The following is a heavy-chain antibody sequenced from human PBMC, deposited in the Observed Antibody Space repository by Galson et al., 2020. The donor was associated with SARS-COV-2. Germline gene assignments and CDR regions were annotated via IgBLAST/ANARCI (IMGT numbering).Heavy chain of an antibody. CDR2: ISGDNDAG. J-gene: IGHJ4*02. Sequence: GGSLRLSCAASGFAFGNYAMYWVRQAPGRGLEWVSSISGDNDAGHYADSVKGRFTISRDNSKNTVFLQMNSLSAGDTAIYYCARESRAYGGHPDDYWGQGTLVTVSS. V-gene: IGHV3-23*01. D-gene: IGHD2-21*01. CDR3: ARESRAYGGHPDDY. CDR1: GFAFGNYA.